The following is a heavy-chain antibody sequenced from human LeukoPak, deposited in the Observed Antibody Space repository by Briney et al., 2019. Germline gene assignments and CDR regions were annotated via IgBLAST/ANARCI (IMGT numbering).Heavy chain of an antibody. CDR1: GGSISSYY. D-gene: IGHD6-13*01. CDR3: ARVGSIAAAGTPDY. J-gene: IGHJ4*02. Sequence: PSETLSLTCTVSGGSISSYYWSWIRQPPGKGLEWIGEINHSGSTNYNPSLKSRVTISVDTSKNQFSLKLSSVTAADTAVYYCARVGSIAAAGTPDYWGQGTLVTVSS. V-gene: IGHV4-34*01. CDR2: INHSGST.